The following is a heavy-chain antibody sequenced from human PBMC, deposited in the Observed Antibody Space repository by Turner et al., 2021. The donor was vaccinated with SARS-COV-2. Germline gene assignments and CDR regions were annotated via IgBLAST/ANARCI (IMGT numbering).Heavy chain of an antibody. J-gene: IGHJ4*02. CDR1: GFTFSSYA. CDR2: ISYDGTNK. V-gene: IGHV3-30-3*01. D-gene: IGHD1-26*01. Sequence: VQLVESGGGLVQPGGSLRLSCVASGFTFSSYAIHWVRQAPGKGLEWVAVISYDGTNKYYADSVRGRFTFSRDDSKNTLYLQMNSLRTEDTAVYYCARPLGGNYYRGLEYWGQGTLVTVSS. CDR3: ARPLGGNYYRGLEY.